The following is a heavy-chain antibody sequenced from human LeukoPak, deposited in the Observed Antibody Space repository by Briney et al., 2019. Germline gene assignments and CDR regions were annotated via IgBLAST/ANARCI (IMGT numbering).Heavy chain of an antibody. J-gene: IGHJ4*02. D-gene: IGHD3-22*01. CDR1: GGSFSGYY. V-gene: IGHV4-34*01. Sequence: PSETLSLTCAVYGGSFSGYYWSWIRQPPGKGLEWIGEINHSGRTNYNPSLKSRVTISVDTSKNQFSLKLSSVTAADTAVYYCARASYDSSGYCPFDYWGQGTLVTVSS. CDR2: INHSGRT. CDR3: ARASYDSSGYCPFDY.